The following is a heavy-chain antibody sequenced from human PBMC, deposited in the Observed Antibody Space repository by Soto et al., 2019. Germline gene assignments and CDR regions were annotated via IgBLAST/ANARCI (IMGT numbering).Heavy chain of an antibody. V-gene: IGHV4-31*03. J-gene: IGHJ6*02. CDR2: IYYCGDT. CDR1: GGSINSGGYY. CDR3: ARFPSRAHYFAMAV. Sequence: QVQLQESGPGLLKPSQTLSLTCTVSGGSINSGGYYWTWIRQHPGRGLESIGYIYYCGDTYYNPSLKSRLSISLDTSKNQFSLKLTSVTAADTAIYYCARFPSRAHYFAMAVWGHGTAVTVSS. D-gene: IGHD2-2*01.